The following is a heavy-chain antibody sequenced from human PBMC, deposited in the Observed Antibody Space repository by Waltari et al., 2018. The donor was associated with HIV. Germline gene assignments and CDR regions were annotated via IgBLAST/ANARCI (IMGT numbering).Heavy chain of an antibody. J-gene: IGHJ4*02. Sequence: EVQLVESGGGLVKPGGSLRLSCAASGFTFSRYSMNWVRQAPGKGLEWVSSISSSISYIYYADSVKGRFTISRDNAKNSLYLQMNSLRAEDTAVYYCARDSGPYYYDSSGYASFDYWGQGTLVTVSS. D-gene: IGHD3-22*01. CDR2: ISSSISYI. CDR1: GFTFSRYS. V-gene: IGHV3-21*01. CDR3: ARDSGPYYYDSSGYASFDY.